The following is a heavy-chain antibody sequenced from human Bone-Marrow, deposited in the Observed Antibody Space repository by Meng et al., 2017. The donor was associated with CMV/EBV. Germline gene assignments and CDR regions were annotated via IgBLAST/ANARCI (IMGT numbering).Heavy chain of an antibody. CDR1: GGTFSSYA. CDR3: ASTDSYGYGFDT. Sequence: SVKVSCKASGGTFSSYAISWVRQAPGQGLEWMGGIIPILGIANYAQKFQGRVTITADKATSTDCLELRCVRSDDTAVYYCASTDSYGYGFDTWGQGTPVTVSS. D-gene: IGHD5-18*01. CDR2: IIPILGIA. J-gene: IGHJ5*02. V-gene: IGHV1-69*10.